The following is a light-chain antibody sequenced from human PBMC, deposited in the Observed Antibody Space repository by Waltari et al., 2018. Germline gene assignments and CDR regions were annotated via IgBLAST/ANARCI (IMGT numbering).Light chain of an antibody. CDR2: EVT. V-gene: IGLV2-23*02. CDR3: CSYVGLGIYV. Sequence: QSGLTQPASVSGSPGQSITISCTGTSSEVGNYNLVPWYQQYPGKAPQLMVYEVTKRASGVSDRFSGSKSGNTASLTIHGLQSEDEADYYCCSYVGLGIYVFGSGTKVTVL. CDR1: SSEVGNYNL. J-gene: IGLJ1*01.